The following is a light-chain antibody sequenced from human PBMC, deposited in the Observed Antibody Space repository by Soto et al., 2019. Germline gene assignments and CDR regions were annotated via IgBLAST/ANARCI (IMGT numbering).Light chain of an antibody. Sequence: SALTQPPSASGSPGQSVTIACTGTSKDVGYYNYVSWYQQPPGKAPKLLIYDVSKRPSGVPDRFSGSKSGNTASLTVSGLQAEDEGDYYCSSYAGSDYPYVFGTGTKATVL. CDR1: SKDVGYYNY. CDR3: SSYAGSDYPYV. J-gene: IGLJ1*01. CDR2: DVS. V-gene: IGLV2-8*01.